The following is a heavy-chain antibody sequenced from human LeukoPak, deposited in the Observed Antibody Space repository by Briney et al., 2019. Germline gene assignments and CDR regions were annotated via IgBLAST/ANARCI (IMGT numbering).Heavy chain of an antibody. CDR2: IYSGGRT. CDR3: AREGSMYYYDSSGYLGY. D-gene: IGHD3-22*01. J-gene: IGHJ4*02. CDR1: GDSTSSGPYS. Sequence: PSETLSLTCTVSGDSTSSGPYSWSWIRQPAGKGLEWIGRIYSGGRTTYNPSLKSRVTISVDTSKNQFSLKLSSVTAADTAVYYCAREGSMYYYDSSGYLGYWGQGTLVTVSS. V-gene: IGHV4-61*02.